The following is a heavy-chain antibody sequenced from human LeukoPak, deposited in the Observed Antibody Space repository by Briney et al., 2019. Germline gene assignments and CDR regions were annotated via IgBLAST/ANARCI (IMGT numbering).Heavy chain of an antibody. V-gene: IGHV4-59*01. CDR3: ARARNGPQGFDP. CDR1: GGSISSYY. J-gene: IGHJ5*02. Sequence: PSETLSLTCTVSGGSISSYYWSWIRQPPGKGLERIGYIYYSGSTNYNPSLKSRVTISVDTSKNQFSLKLSSVTAADTAVYYCARARNGPQGFDPWGQGTLVTVSS. D-gene: IGHD1-14*01. CDR2: IYYSGST.